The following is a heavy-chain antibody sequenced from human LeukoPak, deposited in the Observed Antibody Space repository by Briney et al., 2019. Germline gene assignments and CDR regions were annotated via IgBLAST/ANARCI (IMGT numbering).Heavy chain of an antibody. CDR2: ISTYNGNT. J-gene: IGHJ4*02. D-gene: IGHD5-18*01. CDR3: ARDRMDTGTYFDY. Sequence: ASVKVSCKSSGYTFTTYGITWVRQAPGQGLEWMGWISTYNGNTNNAQKLQGRVTMTTDTSTSTAYMELRSLRSDDTAMYYCARDRMDTGTYFDYWGQGTLVTVSS. CDR1: GYTFTTYG. V-gene: IGHV1-18*01.